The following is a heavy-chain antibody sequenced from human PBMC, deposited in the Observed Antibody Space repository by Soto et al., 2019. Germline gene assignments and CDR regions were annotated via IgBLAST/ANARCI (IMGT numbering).Heavy chain of an antibody. V-gene: IGHV3-21*01. CDR1: GFTFSSYS. D-gene: IGHD6-19*01. J-gene: IGHJ4*02. CDR3: ARDIAVAGTARGY. Sequence: EVQLVESGGGLVKPGGSLRLSCAASGFTFSSYSMNWVRQAPGKGLEWVSSISSSSSYIYYADSVKGRFTISRDNAKNSLYLQMNSLRAEDTAVYYCARDIAVAGTARGYWGQGTLVTVSS. CDR2: ISSSSSYI.